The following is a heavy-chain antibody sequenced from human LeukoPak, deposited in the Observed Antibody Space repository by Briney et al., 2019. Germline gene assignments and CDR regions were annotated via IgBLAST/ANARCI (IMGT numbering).Heavy chain of an antibody. CDR2: ISSSGGST. Sequence: PGGSLRLSCAASGFTFSSYAMSWVRQAPGKGLEWVSAISSSGGSTYYADSVKGRFTISRDNSKNTLYLQMNSLRAEDTAVYYCAKAQPIPYYDILTGLVSYYFDYWGQGTLVTVSS. J-gene: IGHJ4*02. V-gene: IGHV3-23*01. CDR1: GFTFSSYA. D-gene: IGHD3-9*01. CDR3: AKAQPIPYYDILTGLVSYYFDY.